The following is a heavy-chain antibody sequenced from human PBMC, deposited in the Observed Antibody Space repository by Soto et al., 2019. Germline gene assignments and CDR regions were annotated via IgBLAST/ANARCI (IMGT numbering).Heavy chain of an antibody. D-gene: IGHD2-15*01. CDR1: GYTITGPH. CDR2: INPTSGGT. V-gene: IGHV1-2*02. Sequence: GPSVEVSCETSGYTITGPHIRWLLQARGQRLEWMGWINPTSGGTKYREKFQCRGSITRDKSSTTAYMELSILTSDDSAVYYCAKDGRHCSGGSCPQGHWGQGTLVTVSS. CDR3: AKDGRHCSGGSCPQGH. J-gene: IGHJ4*02.